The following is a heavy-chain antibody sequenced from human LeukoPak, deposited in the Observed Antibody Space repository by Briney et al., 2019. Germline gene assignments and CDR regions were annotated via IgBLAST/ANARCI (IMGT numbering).Heavy chain of an antibody. D-gene: IGHD2-2*01. J-gene: IGHJ5*02. CDR3: AREGDLRTFNWFDR. CDR2: IYYSGSN. CDR1: GYSISSGYY. V-gene: IGHV4-38-2*02. Sequence: SETLSLTCTVSGYSISSGYYWGWIRQPPGKGLEWIGSIYYSGSNFYNPSLKSRVTISIQTSKNEFSLNLRFVTAADTAVYYCAREGDLRTFNWFDRWGQGTLVTVSS.